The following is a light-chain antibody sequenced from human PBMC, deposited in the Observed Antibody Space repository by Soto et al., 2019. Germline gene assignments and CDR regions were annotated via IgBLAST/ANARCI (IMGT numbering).Light chain of an antibody. V-gene: IGLV2-14*02. CDR1: SSDVGSYNL. CDR2: EVI. Sequence: QSALTQPASVSGSPGQSITISCTGTSSDVGSYNLVSWYQQHPGKAPKLIIYEVIKRSSGVPDRFSGSKSGNTASLTVSGLQAADEADYYCSSYGGNNYVLFGGGTKLTVL. J-gene: IGLJ3*02. CDR3: SSYGGNNYVL.